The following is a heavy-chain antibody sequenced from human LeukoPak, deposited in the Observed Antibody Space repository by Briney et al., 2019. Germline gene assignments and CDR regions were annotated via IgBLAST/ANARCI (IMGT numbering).Heavy chain of an antibody. CDR3: ARDDLIVYYGRWLAP. D-gene: IGHD3-22*01. V-gene: IGHV1-2*06. J-gene: IGHJ5*02. CDR2: INPNSGDT. Sequence: ASVKVSCRASGYTFTGDYMHWGRQAPGQGLEWMGRINPNSGDTTYAQKFQDRVTMTRDTSITTAYMGLSRLRSDDTAVYYWARDDLIVYYGRWLAPWGQEPLVTVSS. CDR1: GYTFTGDY.